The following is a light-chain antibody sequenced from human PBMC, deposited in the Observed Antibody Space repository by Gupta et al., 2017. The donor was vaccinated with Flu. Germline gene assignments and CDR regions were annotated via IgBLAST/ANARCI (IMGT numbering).Light chain of an antibody. CDR2: GAS. Sequence: GDRVTITCRASQSISSYLNWYQQKPGEVPKLLIHGASSLQSGVPSRFSGSGSGTEFTLTISSLQPEDFASYYCQQSYGTPWTFGQGTKVEIK. J-gene: IGKJ1*01. CDR3: QQSYGTPWT. CDR1: QSISSY. V-gene: IGKV1-39*01.